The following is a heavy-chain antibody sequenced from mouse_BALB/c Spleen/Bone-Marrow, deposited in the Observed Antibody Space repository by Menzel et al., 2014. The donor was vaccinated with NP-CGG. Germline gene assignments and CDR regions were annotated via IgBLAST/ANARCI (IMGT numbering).Heavy chain of an antibody. J-gene: IGHJ4*01. Sequence: EVQLVESGGGLVQPGGSRKLSCAASGFTFSSFGMHWVRRAPEKGLEWVAYISSGSSNINYADTVKGRFTISRDNPKNTLFLQMTSLRSEDTAMYYCARWCYYYAMDYWGQGTSVTVSS. V-gene: IGHV5-17*02. CDR2: ISSGSSNI. CDR1: GFTFSSFG. CDR3: ARWCYYYAMDY. D-gene: IGHD1-1*02.